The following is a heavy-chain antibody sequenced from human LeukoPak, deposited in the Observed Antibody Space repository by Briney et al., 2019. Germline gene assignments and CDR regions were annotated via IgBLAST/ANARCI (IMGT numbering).Heavy chain of an antibody. Sequence: PSETLSLTCTVSGGTITTYYCGWGWQRPGQGLEWIGRIYTTGTTHYSPSPKSRLTTSVATSKTKFSLNLKSVSAAATALHLCGRQGYTASIYSLNYWSQGTLVTVSS. CDR3: GRQGYTASIYSLNY. J-gene: IGHJ4*02. CDR1: GGTITTYY. V-gene: IGHV4-4*07. CDR2: IYTTGTT. D-gene: IGHD2-21*01.